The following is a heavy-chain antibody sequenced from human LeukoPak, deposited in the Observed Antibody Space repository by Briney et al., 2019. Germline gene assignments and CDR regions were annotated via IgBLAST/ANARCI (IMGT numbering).Heavy chain of an antibody. CDR3: ASWEDTAMVFDY. V-gene: IGHV4-38-2*02. J-gene: IGHJ4*02. D-gene: IGHD5-18*01. CDR2: IYHSGST. CDR1: GYSISSGYY. Sequence: SETLSLTCTVSGYSISSGYYWGWIRQPPGKGLEWIGSIYHSGSTYYNPSLKSRVTISVDTSKNQFSLKLSSVTAADTAVYYCASWEDTAMVFDYWGRGTLVTVSS.